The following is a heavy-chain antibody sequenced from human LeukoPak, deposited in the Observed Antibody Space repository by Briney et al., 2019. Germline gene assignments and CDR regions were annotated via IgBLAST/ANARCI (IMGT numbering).Heavy chain of an antibody. CDR1: GGSISSYY. CDR2: IYYSGST. V-gene: IGHV4-59*01. D-gene: IGHD4/OR15-4a*01. J-gene: IGHJ5*02. Sequence: SETLSLTCTVSGGSISSYYWSWIRQPPGKGLEWIGYIYYSGSTNYNPSLKSRVTISVGTSKNQFSLKLSSVTAADTAVYYCARGGVLGWFDPWGQGTLVTVSS. CDR3: ARGGVLGWFDP.